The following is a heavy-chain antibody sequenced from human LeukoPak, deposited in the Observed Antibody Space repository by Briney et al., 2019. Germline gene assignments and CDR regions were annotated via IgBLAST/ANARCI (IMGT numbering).Heavy chain of an antibody. CDR3: AKSRRIAVAGTGLIDY. J-gene: IGHJ4*02. D-gene: IGHD6-19*01. Sequence: GGSLRLSCAASGFTFSSYAMSWVRQAPGKGLEWVSAISGSGGSTYYADSVKGRFTISRDNSKNTLYLQMNSLRAEDTAVYYCAKSRRIAVAGTGLIDYWGQGTLVTVSS. CDR1: GFTFSSYA. V-gene: IGHV3-23*01. CDR2: ISGSGGST.